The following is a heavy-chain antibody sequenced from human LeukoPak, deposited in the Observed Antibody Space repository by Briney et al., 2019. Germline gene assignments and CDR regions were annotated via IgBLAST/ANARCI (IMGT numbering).Heavy chain of an antibody. CDR2: IYSGGTT. D-gene: IGHD3-10*01. V-gene: IGHV3-53*01. CDR1: GFTVSNNY. Sequence: GGSLRLSCAASGFTVSNNYMSWVRQAPGKGLEWVSVIYSGGTTFYADSVKGRFTISRDNSKNTLFLQMSSLRTEDTAVYYCARDQYYYGSGSYSDYWGQGTLVTVSS. J-gene: IGHJ4*02. CDR3: ARDQYYYGSGSYSDY.